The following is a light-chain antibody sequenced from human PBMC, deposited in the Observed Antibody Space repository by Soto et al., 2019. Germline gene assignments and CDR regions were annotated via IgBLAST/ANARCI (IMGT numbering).Light chain of an antibody. Sequence: DIQMTQSPSSLSASVGDRGTITCRASQSIGGNLNWYQQKLGRPPKLLIYAASSLQSGVPSRFSGSGSGTEYTLTISSLQPDDFATYYCQPTYSTPHTFGQGTNLEIK. V-gene: IGKV1-39*01. CDR2: AAS. CDR1: QSIGGN. CDR3: QPTYSTPHT. J-gene: IGKJ2*01.